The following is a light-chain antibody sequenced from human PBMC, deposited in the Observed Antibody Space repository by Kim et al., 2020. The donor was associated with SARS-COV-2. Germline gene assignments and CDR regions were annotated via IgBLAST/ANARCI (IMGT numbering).Light chain of an antibody. Sequence: GDSATLSCSHSRSVSVTVLSGYHQIRDQPPPPLMPGRSTTATGIRDSFSGSGSGTDLTLNLCRLEPEDFALYFCQQYGNSPLGSFGQGTKVDIK. CDR3: QQYGNSPLGS. CDR2: GRS. CDR1: RSVSVTV. V-gene: IGKV3-20*01. J-gene: IGKJ1*01.